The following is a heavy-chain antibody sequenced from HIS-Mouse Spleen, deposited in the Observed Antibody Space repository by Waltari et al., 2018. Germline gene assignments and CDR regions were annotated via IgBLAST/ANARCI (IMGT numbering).Heavy chain of an antibody. CDR2: SYYSGGT. D-gene: IGHD3-10*01. CDR1: GGSISSSSYY. CDR3: ARGRRYYGSGSYGSFDY. Sequence: QLQLQESGPGLVKPSETLSLTCTVSGGSISSSSYYWGWIRQPPGKGLEWIGSSYYSGGTYYNPYLKSRVTISVDTPKNQFSLKLSSVTAADTAVYYCARGRRYYGSGSYGSFDYWGQGTLVTVSS. V-gene: IGHV4-39*07. J-gene: IGHJ4*02.